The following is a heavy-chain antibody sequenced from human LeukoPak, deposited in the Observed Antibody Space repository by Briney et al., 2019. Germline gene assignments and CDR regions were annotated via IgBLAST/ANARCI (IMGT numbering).Heavy chain of an antibody. D-gene: IGHD3-22*01. V-gene: IGHV4-34*01. Sequence: SETLSLTCAVYGWSFSGYYWSWIRQPPGKGLEWFGEINHSGSTNYNPYLKSRVTISVDTSKNQFSLKLSSVTAADTAVYYCARGKVVVVITGYYYYYGMDVWGQGTTVTVSS. J-gene: IGHJ6*02. CDR1: GWSFSGYY. CDR3: ARGKVVVVITGYYYYYGMDV. CDR2: INHSGST.